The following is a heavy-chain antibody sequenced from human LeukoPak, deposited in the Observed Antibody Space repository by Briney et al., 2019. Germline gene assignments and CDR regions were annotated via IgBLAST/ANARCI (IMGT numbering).Heavy chain of an antibody. J-gene: IGHJ3*02. CDR1: GDSISRAFYY. D-gene: IGHD4-23*01. CDR2: IYHSGTT. Sequence: SQTLSLTCTVSGDSISRAFYYWSWIRQHPGKGLEWIGYIYHSGTTYYNPSLKTRVTMSLDTSRNQFSLKVYSVTAADTAVYYCARNLGAVVTPGWAYDIWGQGTMVTVSS. CDR3: ARNLGAVVTPGWAYDI. V-gene: IGHV4-31*03.